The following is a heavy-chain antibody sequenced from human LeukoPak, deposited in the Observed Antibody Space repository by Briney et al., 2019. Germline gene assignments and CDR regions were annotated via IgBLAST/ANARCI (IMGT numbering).Heavy chain of an antibody. D-gene: IGHD7-27*01. CDR1: GFTLSSYA. V-gene: IGHV3-23*01. Sequence: GGSLRLSCAASGFTLSSYAMSWVRQAPGKGLEWVSAISGSGTSTYYADSVKGRFTISRDNSKNTLYLQMNSLRAEDTAVYYCAKDRSWGCFDYWGQGTLVTVSS. CDR2: ISGSGTST. CDR3: AKDRSWGCFDY. J-gene: IGHJ4*02.